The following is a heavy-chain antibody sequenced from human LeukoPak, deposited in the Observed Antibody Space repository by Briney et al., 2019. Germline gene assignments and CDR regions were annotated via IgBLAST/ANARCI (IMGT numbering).Heavy chain of an antibody. V-gene: IGHV1-8*01. J-gene: IGHJ6*02. D-gene: IGHD3-22*01. CDR2: MNTNSGNT. CDR3: AREPRGSSGYFTYYYYGMDV. CDR1: GYTFSSYD. Sequence: ASVKVSCKASGYTFSSYDINWVRQARGQGLEWMGWMNTNSGNTGYTQKLQGRVAMTTDTSTSTAYMELRSLRSDDTAVYYCAREPRGSSGYFTYYYYGMDVWGQGTTVTVSS.